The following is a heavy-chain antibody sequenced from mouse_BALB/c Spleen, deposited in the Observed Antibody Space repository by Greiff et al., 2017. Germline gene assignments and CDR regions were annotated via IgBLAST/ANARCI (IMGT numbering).Heavy chain of an antibody. V-gene: IGHV5-9-3*01. D-gene: IGHD2-2*01. J-gene: IGHJ4*01. CDR1: GFTFSSYA. Sequence: EVKLMESGGGLVKPGGSLKLSCAASGFTFSSYAMSWVRQTPVKRLEWVATISSGGSYTYYPDSVKGRFTISRDNAKNTLYLQMSSLRSEDTAMYYCARLRGYDKSAMDYWGQGTSVTVSS. CDR2: ISSGGSYT. CDR3: ARLRGYDKSAMDY.